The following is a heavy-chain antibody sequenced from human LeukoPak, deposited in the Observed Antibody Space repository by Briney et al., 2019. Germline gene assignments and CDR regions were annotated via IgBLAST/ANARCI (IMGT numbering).Heavy chain of an antibody. J-gene: IGHJ4*02. D-gene: IGHD2-2*01. Sequence: GGSLRLSCAASGFTFSSYGMHWVRQAPGKGLEWVAFIRYDGSNKYYADSVKGRFTISRDNSKNTLYLQMNSLRAEDTAVYYCAKEDIVVVPAAMNFDYWGQGTLVTVSS. CDR3: AKEDIVVVPAAMNFDY. CDR1: GFTFSSYG. CDR2: IRYDGSNK. V-gene: IGHV3-30*02.